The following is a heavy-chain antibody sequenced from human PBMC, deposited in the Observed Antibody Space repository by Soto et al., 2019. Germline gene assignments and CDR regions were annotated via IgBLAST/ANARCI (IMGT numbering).Heavy chain of an antibody. CDR2: INPNSGGT. CDR1: GYTFTGYY. CDR3: ARENGGGTTIIDY. V-gene: IGHV1-2*04. Sequence: ASVKVSCKASGYTFTGYYMHWVRQAPGQGLEWMGWINPNSGGTNCAQKFQGWVTMTRDTSISTAYMELSRLRSDDTAVYYCARENGGGTTIIDYWGQGTLVPVSS. D-gene: IGHD5-12*01. J-gene: IGHJ4*02.